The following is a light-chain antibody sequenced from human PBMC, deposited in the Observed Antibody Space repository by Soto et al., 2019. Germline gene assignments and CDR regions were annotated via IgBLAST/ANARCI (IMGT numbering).Light chain of an antibody. CDR2: GAS. CDR1: ETVATN. J-gene: IGKJ5*01. CDR3: QQYGGSPIT. Sequence: VMTQSPATLSVSPGERATLSCWASETVATNLAWYQQKPGQAPRLLISGASTRAAGISDRFRGSGSGTDFTLTISRLEPEDFALYYCQQYGGSPITFGQGTRLEIK. V-gene: IGKV3-20*01.